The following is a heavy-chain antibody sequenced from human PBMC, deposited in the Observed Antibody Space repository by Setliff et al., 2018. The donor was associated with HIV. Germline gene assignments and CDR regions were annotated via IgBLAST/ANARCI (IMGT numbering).Heavy chain of an antibody. J-gene: IGHJ6*03. Sequence: PSETLSLTCIVSGGSIGSYYWSWIRQSPGKGLEWIGYVYYTGSTNYNPSLKGRVTIGVDTSKNQFSLKLTSVTAADAAVYYCARRRPPPSGLYSAYYMDVWGTGTTVTVSS. V-gene: IGHV4-59*08. CDR1: GGSIGSYY. D-gene: IGHD1-26*01. CDR2: VYYTGST. CDR3: ARRRPPPSGLYSAYYMDV.